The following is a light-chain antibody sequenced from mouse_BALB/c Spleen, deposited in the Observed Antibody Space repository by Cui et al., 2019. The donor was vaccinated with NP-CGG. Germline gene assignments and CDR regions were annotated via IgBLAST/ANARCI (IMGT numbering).Light chain of an antibody. CDR2: GTN. J-gene: IGLJ1*01. V-gene: IGLV1*01. CDR1: TGAVTTRNY. CDR3: ALWYTNHWV. Sequence: QAVVTQESALTTSPGETVTLTCRSSTGAVTTRNYANWVQEKPDHLFTGLIGGTNNRVPGVPARFSGSLIGDKAALIITGAQTEDEAIYFCALWYTNHWVFGGGTKLTVL.